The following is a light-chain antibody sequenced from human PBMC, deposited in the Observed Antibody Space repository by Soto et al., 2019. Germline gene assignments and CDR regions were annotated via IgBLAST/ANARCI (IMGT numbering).Light chain of an antibody. V-gene: IGKV3-20*01. CDR1: QSVSSSY. J-gene: IGKJ1*01. CDR3: QQYGTSPRT. CDR2: GAS. Sequence: EIVLTQSPGTLSLSPGERATLSCRASQSVSSSYLAWYQQKPGQAPRLLIYGASNRATGIPDRFSGSGSGTDFTLTISRLEPEDFAMYYCQQYGTSPRTLGQGTKVDIK.